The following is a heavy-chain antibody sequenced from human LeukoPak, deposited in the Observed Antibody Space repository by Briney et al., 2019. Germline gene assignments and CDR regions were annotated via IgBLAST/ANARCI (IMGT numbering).Heavy chain of an antibody. D-gene: IGHD1-26*01. CDR1: GFTFSSYW. J-gene: IGHJ4*02. CDR2: MDRNGRER. V-gene: IGHV3-7*01. Sequence: GGSLRLSCAASGFTFSSYWMSWVRQAPGKGLEWVANMDRNGRERYYMDSVKGRFTISRDNARNSLFLEMNSLRADDTGVYYCARDLVGASYYWGQGTLVTVSS. CDR3: ARDLVGASYY.